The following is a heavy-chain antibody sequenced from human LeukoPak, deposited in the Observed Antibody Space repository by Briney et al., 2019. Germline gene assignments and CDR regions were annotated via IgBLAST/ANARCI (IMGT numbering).Heavy chain of an antibody. CDR1: GGSISSSSYY. CDR2: IYYSGST. Sequence: PSETLSLTCTVSGGSISSSSYYWGWIRQPPGKGLEWIGSIYYSGSTYYNPSLKSRVTISVDTSKNQFPLKLRSVTAADTAVYYCARRRSGDYYLDFWGQGTVVTVSS. CDR3: ARRRSGDYYLDF. V-gene: IGHV4-39*01. D-gene: IGHD2-21*02. J-gene: IGHJ4*02.